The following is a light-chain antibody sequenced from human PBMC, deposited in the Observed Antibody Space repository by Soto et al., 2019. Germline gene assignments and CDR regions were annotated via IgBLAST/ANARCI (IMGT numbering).Light chain of an antibody. CDR3: QQYNGYWT. Sequence: DIQMTQSPSTLSASVGDRVTITCRASQSISDSLAWYQQKPGKAPKLLIYEASSLKSGVPSRFSGSISGTEYPLTISSLQPDDFATYYCQQYNGYWTFGQGTKVEIK. V-gene: IGKV1-5*03. CDR2: EAS. CDR1: QSISDS. J-gene: IGKJ1*01.